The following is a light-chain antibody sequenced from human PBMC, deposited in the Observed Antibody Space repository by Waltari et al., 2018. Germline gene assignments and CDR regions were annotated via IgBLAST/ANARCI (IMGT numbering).Light chain of an antibody. CDR2: GAS. V-gene: IGKV3-20*01. Sequence: EIVLTQSPGTLSLSPGERATLSCRASQTVSVNYLAWYQQKPGQAPRLLIYGASARATGIPDRFSGSGSGTEFTLTISRLEPEDFAVYYCQQYDTLPRTFGQGTKVEIK. CDR1: QTVSVNY. J-gene: IGKJ1*01. CDR3: QQYDTLPRT.